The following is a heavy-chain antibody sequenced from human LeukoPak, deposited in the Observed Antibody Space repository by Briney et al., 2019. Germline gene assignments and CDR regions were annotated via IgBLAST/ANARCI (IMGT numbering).Heavy chain of an antibody. J-gene: IGHJ6*03. D-gene: IGHD3-10*01. CDR3: AKGTTPHTIMVRGVILAPYYMDV. V-gene: IGHV1-46*01. Sequence: GASVKVSCKASGYTFTSYYMHWVRQAPGQGLEWMGIINPSGGSTSYAQKFQGRVTMTRDTSTSTVYMELSSLRSEDTAVYYCAKGTTPHTIMVRGVILAPYYMDVWGKGTTVTISS. CDR1: GYTFTSYY. CDR2: INPSGGST.